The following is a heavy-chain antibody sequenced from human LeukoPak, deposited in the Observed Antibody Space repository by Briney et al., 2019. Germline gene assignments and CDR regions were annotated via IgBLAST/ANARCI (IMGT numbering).Heavy chain of an antibody. CDR1: GFTFSAHW. Sequence: GGSLRLSCAASGFTFSAHWMTWVRQIPGKGLEWGANIHQDGTKEDYVGSVKGRFTISRDNARNSLYLAMNSLRAEDTAVYLCARILLWDTSSSPYRHFDSCGQGTLVTVSA. V-gene: IGHV3-7*01. J-gene: IGHJ4*02. D-gene: IGHD6-6*01. CDR3: ARILLWDTSSSPYRHFDS. CDR2: IHQDGTKE.